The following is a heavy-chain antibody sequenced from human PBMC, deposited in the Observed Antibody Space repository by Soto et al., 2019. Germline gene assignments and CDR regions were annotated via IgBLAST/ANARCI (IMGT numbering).Heavy chain of an antibody. J-gene: IGHJ5*02. CDR1: GASISGFY. CDR3: VRDGTKTLRDWFDP. Sequence: SETLSLTCTVSGASISGFYWSWIRKSAGKGLEWIGRIYATGITDYNPSLKSRVMMSVDTSKKQFSLKLRSVTASDTAVYYCVRDGTKTLRDWFDPWGQGISVTVSS. CDR2: IYATGIT. V-gene: IGHV4-4*07. D-gene: IGHD1-1*01.